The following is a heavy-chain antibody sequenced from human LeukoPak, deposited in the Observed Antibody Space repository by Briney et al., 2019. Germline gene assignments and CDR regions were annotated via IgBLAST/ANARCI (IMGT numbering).Heavy chain of an antibody. CDR3: AREATVIPFDY. V-gene: IGHV1-18*01. J-gene: IGHJ4*02. CDR2: ISAYNGNT. CDR1: GYTFTSYG. D-gene: IGHD4-17*01. Sequence: WASVKVSCKASGYTFTSYGISWVRQAPGQGLEWMGWISAYNGNTHYAQKLQGRVTMTTDTSTSTVYMELRSLRSDDTAVYYCAREATVIPFDYWGQGTLVTVSS.